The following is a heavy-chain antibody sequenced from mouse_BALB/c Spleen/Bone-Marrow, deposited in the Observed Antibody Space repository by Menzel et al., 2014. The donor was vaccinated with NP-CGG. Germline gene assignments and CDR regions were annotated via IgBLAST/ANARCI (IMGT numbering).Heavy chain of an antibody. D-gene: IGHD2-1*01. CDR3: ARYGNYNAMDY. CDR2: ISYDGSN. J-gene: IGHJ4*01. Sequence: EVQLQQSGPGLVKPSQSLSLTCSVTGYSITSGYYWNRIRQFPGNKLEWMGYISYDGSNNYNPSLKNRISITRDTSKNQFFLKLNSVTTEDTATYYCARYGNYNAMDYWGQGTSVTVSS. CDR1: GYSITSGYY. V-gene: IGHV3-6*02.